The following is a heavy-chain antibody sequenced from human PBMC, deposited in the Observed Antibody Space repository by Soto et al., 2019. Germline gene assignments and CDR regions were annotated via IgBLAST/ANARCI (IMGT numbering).Heavy chain of an antibody. CDR2: ITSSATTI. J-gene: IGHJ6*02. CDR1: GFALSDYY. V-gene: IGHV3-11*01. Sequence: QVQLVESGGGLVKPGGSLRLSCAGSGFALSDYYMHWIRQAPGKGLEWVAYITSSATTIFYADSVKGRFTISRDNAKNSLYLQMSSLTDEDTAVYYCARDLLPTFATEYYFYSGMDVWGQGTTVTVSS. D-gene: IGHD3-10*02. CDR3: ARDLLPTFATEYYFYSGMDV.